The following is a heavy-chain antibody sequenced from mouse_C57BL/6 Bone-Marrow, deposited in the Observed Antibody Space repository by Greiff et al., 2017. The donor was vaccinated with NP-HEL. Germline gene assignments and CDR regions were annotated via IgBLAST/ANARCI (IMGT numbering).Heavy chain of an antibody. Sequence: QVQLQQSGPELVKPGASVKISCKASGYAFSSSWMNWVKQRPGKGLEWIGRIYPGDGDTNYNGKFKGKATLTADKSSSTAYMQLSSLTSEDSAVYVCARWDGNYGFAYWGQGTLVTVSA. V-gene: IGHV1-82*01. J-gene: IGHJ3*01. CDR3: ARWDGNYGFAY. CDR1: GYAFSSSW. D-gene: IGHD2-1*01. CDR2: IYPGDGDT.